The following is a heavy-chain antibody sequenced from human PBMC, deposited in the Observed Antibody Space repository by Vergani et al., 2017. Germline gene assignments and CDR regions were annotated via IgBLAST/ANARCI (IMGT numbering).Heavy chain of an antibody. Sequence: QVQLVESGGGVVQPGRSLRLSCAASGFTFSSYGMHWVRQAPGKGLGWVAVISYDGSNKYYADSVKGRFTISRDNSKNTLYLQMNSLRAEDTAVYYCAKDQYYDSSGPETYFDYWGQGTLVTVSS. V-gene: IGHV3-30*18. CDR2: ISYDGSNK. CDR3: AKDQYYDSSGPETYFDY. CDR1: GFTFSSYG. D-gene: IGHD3-22*01. J-gene: IGHJ4*02.